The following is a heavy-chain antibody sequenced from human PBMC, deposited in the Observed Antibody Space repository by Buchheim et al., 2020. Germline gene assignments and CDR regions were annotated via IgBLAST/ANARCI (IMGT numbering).Heavy chain of an antibody. Sequence: QVQLVESGGGVVQPGRSLRLSCAASGFTFTSYAMHWVRQAPGKGLEWVALISSDGSQKYYADSVKGRFTISRDNSIKTLYLQMNSLRAEDPALYYCARDLVVGFYYGSAPLGYWGQGTL. CDR3: ARDLVVGFYYGSAPLGY. J-gene: IGHJ4*02. CDR1: GFTFTSYA. D-gene: IGHD3-10*01. CDR2: ISSDGSQK. V-gene: IGHV3-30*04.